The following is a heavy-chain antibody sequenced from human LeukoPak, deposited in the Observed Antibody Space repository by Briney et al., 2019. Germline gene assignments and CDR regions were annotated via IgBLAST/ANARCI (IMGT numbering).Heavy chain of an antibody. V-gene: IGHV3-30*02. D-gene: IGHD4-17*01. CDR3: AKERTVTTGTYDAFDI. J-gene: IGHJ3*02. Sequence: GGSLRLSCATSGFYFNHYGMHWVRQAPGKGPEWVAYIGPEENNKVYADSVKGRFTISRDNSKSTLYLQMNSLRAEDTAVYYCAKERTVTTGTYDAFDIWGQGTMVTVSS. CDR2: IGPEENNK. CDR1: GFYFNHYG.